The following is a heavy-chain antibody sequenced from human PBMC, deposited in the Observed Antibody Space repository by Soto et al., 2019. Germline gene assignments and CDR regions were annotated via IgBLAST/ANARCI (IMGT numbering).Heavy chain of an antibody. J-gene: IGHJ6*03. CDR3: TTEVPAAIAVYYYYYMDV. CDR1: GFTFSNAW. V-gene: IGHV3-15*01. CDR2: IKSKTDGGTT. D-gene: IGHD2-2*01. Sequence: GGSLRLSCAASGFTFSNAWMSWVRQAPGKGLEWVGRIKSKTDGGTTDYAAPVKGRFTISRDDSKNTLYLQMNSLKTEDTAVYYCTTEVPAAIAVYYYYYMDVWGKGTTVTVSS.